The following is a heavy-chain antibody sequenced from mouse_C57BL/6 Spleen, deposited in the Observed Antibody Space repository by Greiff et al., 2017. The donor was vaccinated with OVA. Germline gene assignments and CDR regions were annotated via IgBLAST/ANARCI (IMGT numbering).Heavy chain of an antibody. CDR1: GYSITSGYY. CDR2: ISYDGSN. CDR3: ARDGNYTWFAY. V-gene: IGHV3-6*01. J-gene: IGHJ3*01. Sequence: EVKLMESGPGLVKPSQSLSLTCSVTGYSITSGYYWNWIRQFPGNKLEWMGYISYDGSNNYNPSLKNRISITRDTSKNQFFLKLNSVTTEDTATDYCARDGNYTWFAYWGQGTLVTVSA. D-gene: IGHD2-1*01.